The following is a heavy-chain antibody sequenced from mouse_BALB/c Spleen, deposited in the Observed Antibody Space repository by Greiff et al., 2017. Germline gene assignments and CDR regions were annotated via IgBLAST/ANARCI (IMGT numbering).Heavy chain of an antibody. CDR3: ARGGYYGYYFDY. J-gene: IGHJ2*01. Sequence: EVKLQQSGPSLVKPSQTLSLTCSVTGDSITSGYWNWIRKFPGNKLEYMGYISYSGSTYYNPSLKSRISITRDTSKNQYYLQLNSVTTEDTATYYCARGGYYGYYFDYWGQGTTLTVSS. CDR2: ISYSGST. CDR1: GDSITSGY. V-gene: IGHV3-8*02. D-gene: IGHD2-3*01.